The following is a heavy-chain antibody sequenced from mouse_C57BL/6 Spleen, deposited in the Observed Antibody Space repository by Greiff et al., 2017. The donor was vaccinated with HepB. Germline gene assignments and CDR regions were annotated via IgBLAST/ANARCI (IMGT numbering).Heavy chain of an antibody. D-gene: IGHD2-2*01. CDR2: ISYDGSN. J-gene: IGHJ4*01. CDR3: ARDGYDGGDAMDY. Sequence: EVKVEESGPGLVKPSQSLSLTCSVTGYSITSGYYWNWIRQFPGNKLEWMGYISYDGSNNYNPSLKNRISITRDTSKNQFFLKLNSVTTEDTATYYCARDGYDGGDAMDYWGQGTSVTVSS. V-gene: IGHV3-6*01. CDR1: GYSITSGYY.